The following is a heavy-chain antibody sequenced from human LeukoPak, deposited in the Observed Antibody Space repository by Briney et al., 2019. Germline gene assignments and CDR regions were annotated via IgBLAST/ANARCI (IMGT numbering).Heavy chain of an antibody. J-gene: IGHJ4*02. Sequence: GGSLRLSCAASGFTFQDYSMHWIRQAPGKGLEWMTVLSFDGKGKFYADSVKGRFTVSRDTSKNTLFLDMNNVTVEDTAVYYCGAGNPDYWGRGTLVTVDS. D-gene: IGHD1-1*01. CDR1: GFTFQDYS. V-gene: IGHV3-30*01. CDR2: LSFDGKGK. CDR3: GAGNPDY.